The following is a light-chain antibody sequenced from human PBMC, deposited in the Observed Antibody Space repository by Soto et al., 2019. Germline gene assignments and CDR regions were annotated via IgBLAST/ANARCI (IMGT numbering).Light chain of an antibody. CDR1: QSLSSSY. V-gene: IGKV3-20*01. J-gene: IGKJ5*01. CDR2: GTS. Sequence: EIVLTQSPGTLSSSPGERVTLSCRASQSLSSSYLAWYQQKPGQAPRLLLFGTSTRATSFPARFSGSGSGTDFTLTISSLQSEDFAVYYCQHNGRSFGQGTRLEIK. CDR3: QHNGRS.